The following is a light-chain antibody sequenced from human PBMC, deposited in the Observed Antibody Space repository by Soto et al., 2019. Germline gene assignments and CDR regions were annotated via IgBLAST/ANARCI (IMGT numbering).Light chain of an antibody. CDR2: DVR. CDR3: SSYTTSSTLI. Sequence: QSALTQPASVSGSPGQSIAISCTGTSSDVGAYNYVSWYQQHPGTAPKLMIYDVRDRPSGVSDRFSGSKSGNTASLTISGLQAEDEADYSCSSYTTSSTLIFGGATKVTVL. V-gene: IGLV2-14*01. CDR1: SSDVGAYNY. J-gene: IGLJ2*01.